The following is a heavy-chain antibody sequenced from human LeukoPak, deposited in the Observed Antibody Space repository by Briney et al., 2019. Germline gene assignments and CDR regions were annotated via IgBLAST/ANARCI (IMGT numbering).Heavy chain of an antibody. D-gene: IGHD3-9*01. CDR1: GFTFSTYA. J-gene: IGHJ4*02. Sequence: GGFLRLSCAASGFTFSTYAMHWVRQAPGKGLEYVSAIGSNGDNTYYSNSVKGRFTISRDNSKNTLYLQMGSLRAEDMAVYFCARGHYDILTGYFDHWGQGTLVTVSS. CDR2: IGSNGDNT. CDR3: ARGHYDILTGYFDH. V-gene: IGHV3-64*01.